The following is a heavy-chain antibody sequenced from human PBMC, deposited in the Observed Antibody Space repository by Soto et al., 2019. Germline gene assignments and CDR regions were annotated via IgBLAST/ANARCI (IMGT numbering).Heavy chain of an antibody. D-gene: IGHD5-12*01. CDR3: ARTLDIVATIRSYYYYGMDV. Sequence: ASVKVSCKASGYTFTSYAMHWVRQAPGQRLEWMGWINAGNGNTKYSQKFQGRVTITRDTSKNTAYMELSSLRFEDTAVYYCARTLDIVATIRSYYYYGMDVWGQGTTVTVSS. V-gene: IGHV1-3*01. J-gene: IGHJ6*02. CDR1: GYTFTSYA. CDR2: INAGNGNT.